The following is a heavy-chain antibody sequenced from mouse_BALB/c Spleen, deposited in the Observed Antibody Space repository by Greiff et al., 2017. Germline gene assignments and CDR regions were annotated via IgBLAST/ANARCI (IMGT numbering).Heavy chain of an antibody. V-gene: IGHV1-82*01. CDR1: GYAFSSSW. CDR3: ARGGYYWYFDV. Sequence: QVQLKESGPELVKPGASVKISCKASGYAFSSSWMNWVKQRPGQGLEWIGRIYPGDGDTNYNGKFKGKATLTADKSSSTAYMQLSSLTSVDSAVYFCARGGYYWYFDVWGAGTTVTVSS. D-gene: IGHD2-2*01. J-gene: IGHJ1*01. CDR2: IYPGDGDT.